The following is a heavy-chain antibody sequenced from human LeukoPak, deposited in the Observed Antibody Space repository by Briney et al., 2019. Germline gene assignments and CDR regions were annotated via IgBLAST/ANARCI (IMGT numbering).Heavy chain of an antibody. CDR3: ATVIAARHFDY. Sequence: ASVKISCKVSGYTFTDYYMHWVQQAPGKGLEWMGLVDPEDGETIYAEKFQGRVTITADTFTDTAYMELSSLRSEDTAVYYCATVIAARHFDYWGQGTLVTVSS. CDR1: GYTFTDYY. CDR2: VDPEDGET. V-gene: IGHV1-69-2*01. J-gene: IGHJ4*02. D-gene: IGHD6-6*01.